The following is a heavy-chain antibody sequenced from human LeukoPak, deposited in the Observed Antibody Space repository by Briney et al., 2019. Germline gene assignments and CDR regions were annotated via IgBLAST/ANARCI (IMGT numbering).Heavy chain of an antibody. CDR3: ARTLYSSSFLQNWFDP. CDR2: IYTSGST. J-gene: IGHJ5*02. D-gene: IGHD6-13*01. V-gene: IGHV4-4*07. CDR1: GGSNSSYY. Sequence: PSETLSLTCTLSGGSNSSYYWSWIRQPAGKGLEWIGRIYTSGSTNYNPSLKSRVTMSVDTSKNQFSLKLSSVTAADTAVYYCARTLYSSSFLQNWFDPWGQGTLVTVSS.